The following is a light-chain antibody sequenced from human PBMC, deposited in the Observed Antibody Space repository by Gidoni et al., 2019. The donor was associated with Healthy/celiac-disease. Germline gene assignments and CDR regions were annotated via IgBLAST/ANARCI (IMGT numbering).Light chain of an antibody. CDR2: GAS. V-gene: IGKV3-15*01. CDR1: QSVSSN. J-gene: IGKJ4*01. Sequence: EIVMTQSPATLSVSPGERATLSCRASQSVSSNLAWYQQKPGQAPRRLIYGASTRATGSPARCSGSGSGTEFTLTISSLQSEDFAVYYCQQYNNWLSLTFGGGTKVEIK. CDR3: QQYNNWLSLT.